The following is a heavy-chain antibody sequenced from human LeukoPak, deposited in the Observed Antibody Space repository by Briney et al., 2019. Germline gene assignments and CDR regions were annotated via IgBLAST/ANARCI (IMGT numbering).Heavy chain of an antibody. Sequence: GGSLRLSCAASGFTFSSYWMSWVRQAPGKGLEWVANIKQDGSEKYYVDSVKGRFTISRDNAKNSLSLQMNSLRAEDTAVYYCAKLVALGYCDSTSCFEDGFDCWGQGTLVTVSS. CDR3: AKLVALGYCDSTSCFEDGFDC. D-gene: IGHD2-2*01. CDR2: IKQDGSEK. V-gene: IGHV3-7*01. J-gene: IGHJ4*02. CDR1: GFTFSSYW.